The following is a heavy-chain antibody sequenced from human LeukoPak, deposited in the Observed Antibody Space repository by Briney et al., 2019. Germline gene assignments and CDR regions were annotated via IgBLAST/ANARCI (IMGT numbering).Heavy chain of an antibody. CDR2: IYYSGST. CDR3: ARLSSSGWLPFDY. CDR1: GGSISSYY. Sequence: SETLSLTCTVSGGSISSYYWSWIRQPPGKGLEWIGYIYYSGSTNYNPSLKSRVTISVDTSKNQFSLKLSSVTAADTAVYYCARLSSSGWLPFDYWGQGTLVTVSS. V-gene: IGHV4-59*08. J-gene: IGHJ4*02. D-gene: IGHD6-19*01.